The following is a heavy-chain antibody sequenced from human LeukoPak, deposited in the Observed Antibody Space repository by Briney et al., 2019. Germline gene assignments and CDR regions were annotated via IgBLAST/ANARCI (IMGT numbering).Heavy chain of an antibody. CDR1: GFTFGDYY. Sequence: GSLRLSCAASGFTFGDYYMSWIRQAPGKGLEWVSYISSSGSTIYYADSVKGRFTISRDNAKNSLYLQMNSLRAEDTAVYYCARVLSYYYGSGSPLQHWGQGTLVTVSS. CDR2: ISSSGSTI. V-gene: IGHV3-11*01. D-gene: IGHD3-10*01. J-gene: IGHJ1*01. CDR3: ARVLSYYYGSGSPLQH.